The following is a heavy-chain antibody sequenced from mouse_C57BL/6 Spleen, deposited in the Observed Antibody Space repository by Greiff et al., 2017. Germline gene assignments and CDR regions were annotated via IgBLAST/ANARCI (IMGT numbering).Heavy chain of an antibody. CDR2: IYWDDDK. CDR1: GFSLSTSGMG. Sequence: QVTLKESGPGILQSSQTLSLTCSFSGFSLSTSGMGVSWIRQPSGKGLEWLAHIYWDDDKRYNPSLKSRLTISKDTSRNQVFLKITSVDTADTATYYCAQRAFYDYDEGYFDYWGQGTTLTVSS. D-gene: IGHD2-4*01. V-gene: IGHV8-12*01. CDR3: AQRAFYDYDEGYFDY. J-gene: IGHJ2*01.